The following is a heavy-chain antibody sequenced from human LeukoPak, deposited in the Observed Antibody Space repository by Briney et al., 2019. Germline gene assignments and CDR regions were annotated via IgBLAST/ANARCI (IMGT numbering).Heavy chain of an antibody. D-gene: IGHD5-12*01. CDR1: GFTFSSYG. V-gene: IGHV3-30*02. Sequence: GGSPRLSCAASGFTFSSYGMHWVRHAPGKGLEWVVFIRYDGSNKYYADSVKGRFTISRDNSKNTLYLQMNSLRAEDTAVYYCAKDRGDIVATIDYWGQGTLVTVSS. J-gene: IGHJ4*02. CDR2: IRYDGSNK. CDR3: AKDRGDIVATIDY.